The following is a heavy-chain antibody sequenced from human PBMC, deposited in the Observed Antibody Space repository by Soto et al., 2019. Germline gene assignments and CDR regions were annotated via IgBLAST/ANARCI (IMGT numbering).Heavy chain of an antibody. CDR3: ASAEGSTSFDY. J-gene: IGHJ4*02. D-gene: IGHD2-2*01. Sequence: PSETLSLTCTVSGGSISSYYWSWIRQPPGKGLEWIGYIYYSGSTNYNPSLKSRVTISVDTSKNQFSLKLSSVTAADTAVYYCASAEGSTSFDYWGQGTLVTFSS. V-gene: IGHV4-59*01. CDR2: IYYSGST. CDR1: GGSISSYY.